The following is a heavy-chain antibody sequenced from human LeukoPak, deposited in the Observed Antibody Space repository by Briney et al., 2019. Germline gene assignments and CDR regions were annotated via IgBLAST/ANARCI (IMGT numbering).Heavy chain of an antibody. D-gene: IGHD6-19*01. Sequence: SETLSLTCAVYGGSFSGYYWSWIRQPPGKGLEWIGEINHSGSTNYNPSLKSRVTISVDTSKNQFSLKLSSVTAADTAVYYCARDKVAGRRRWFDPWGQGTLVTVSS. CDR3: ARDKVAGRRRWFDP. CDR1: GGSFSGYY. J-gene: IGHJ5*02. V-gene: IGHV4-34*01. CDR2: INHSGST.